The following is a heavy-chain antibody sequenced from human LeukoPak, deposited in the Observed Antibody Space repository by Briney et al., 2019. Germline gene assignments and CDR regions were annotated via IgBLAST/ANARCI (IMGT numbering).Heavy chain of an antibody. CDR2: IYPGDSDT. J-gene: IGHJ3*02. Sequence: GESLKISCKDSGYSFTSYWIGWVRQMPGKGLEWMGIIYPGDSDTRYSPSFQGQVTISADKSISTAYLQWSSLKASDTAMYYRARQGSGNHYSPLRAFDIWGQGTMVTVSS. CDR3: ARQGSGNHYSPLRAFDI. D-gene: IGHD3-10*01. V-gene: IGHV5-51*01. CDR1: GYSFTSYW.